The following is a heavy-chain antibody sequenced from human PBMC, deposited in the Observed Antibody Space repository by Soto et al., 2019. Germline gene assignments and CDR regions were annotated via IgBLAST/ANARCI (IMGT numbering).Heavy chain of an antibody. V-gene: IGHV3-48*02. D-gene: IGHD5-12*01. CDR3: ARGGVATIFGDS. J-gene: IGHJ4*02. CDR1: GFTFSSYS. CDR2: ISDSSGTI. Sequence: EVQLVESGGGLVQPGGSLRVSCAASGFTFSSYSMNWVRQAPGKGLEWLSYISDSSGTIYYAASVKGRFIISRDNAKNSLYRQMNSLRDDDTAVYYCARGGVATIFGDSWGQGTLVTVSS.